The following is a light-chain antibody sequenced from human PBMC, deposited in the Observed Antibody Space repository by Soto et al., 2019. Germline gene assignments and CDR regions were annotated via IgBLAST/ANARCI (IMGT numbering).Light chain of an antibody. V-gene: IGKV3-15*01. CDR3: QQYNNWPRA. CDR2: GAS. J-gene: IGKJ1*01. CDR1: QSVSSN. Sequence: EIVMAQSPATLSVSPGERATLSCRASQSVSSNLAWYHHRPVQAPRLLIYGASTGATGVPARFSGSGSGTEFTLTISSLQSEDFAFYYCQQYNNWPRAFGQGTKVDIK.